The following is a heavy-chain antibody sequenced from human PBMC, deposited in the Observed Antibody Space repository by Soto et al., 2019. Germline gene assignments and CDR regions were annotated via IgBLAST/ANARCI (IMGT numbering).Heavy chain of an antibody. J-gene: IGHJ3*02. Sequence: QVQLVQSGAEVKKPGSSVKVSCKASGGTFSSYAISWVRQAPGQGLEWMGGIIPIFGTANYAQKFQGRVTITADESTSTAYMELRSLRSEDTAVYYCARDPSSITIFGVRDACDIWGQGTMVTVSS. CDR1: GGTFSSYA. D-gene: IGHD3-3*01. V-gene: IGHV1-69*01. CDR2: IIPIFGTA. CDR3: ARDPSSITIFGVRDACDI.